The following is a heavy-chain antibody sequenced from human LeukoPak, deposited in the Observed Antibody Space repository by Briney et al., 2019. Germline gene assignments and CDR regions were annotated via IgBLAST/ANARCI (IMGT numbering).Heavy chain of an antibody. Sequence: SVKVSCKASGYTFTGYYMHWVRQAPGQGLEWMGRINPNSGGTNYAQKFQGRVTMTRDTSISTAYMELSRLRSDDTAVYYCASYSSSRYYYGMDVWGQGTTVTVSS. CDR1: GYTFTGYY. V-gene: IGHV1-2*06. J-gene: IGHJ6*02. CDR3: ASYSSSRYYYGMDV. D-gene: IGHD6-13*01. CDR2: INPNSGGT.